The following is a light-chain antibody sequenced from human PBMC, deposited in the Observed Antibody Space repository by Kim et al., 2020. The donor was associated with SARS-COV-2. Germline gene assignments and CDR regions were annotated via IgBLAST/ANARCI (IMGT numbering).Light chain of an antibody. Sequence: SASVGDRVTITCRASESISTWLAWYQQKPEKAPKLLISRASSLESGVPSRFSGSGSGTELTLTINSLQPDDFASYYCKQFSSPLYTFGQGTKLEI. CDR1: ESISTW. CDR3: KQFSSPLYT. V-gene: IGKV1-5*03. CDR2: RAS. J-gene: IGKJ2*01.